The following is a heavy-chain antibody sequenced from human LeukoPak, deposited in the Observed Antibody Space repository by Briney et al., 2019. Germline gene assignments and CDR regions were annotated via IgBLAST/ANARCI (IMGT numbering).Heavy chain of an antibody. J-gene: IGHJ6*02. D-gene: IGHD2-21*01. Sequence: SGGSLRLSCAASGFTFSSYDMHWVRQVIGEGPQWVSGIGTAADTYYVGSVKGRFTISRENAKNSLYLQMNNLRAGDTAVYYCARASACGAPSCNLHLGFYYGFDVWGQGTTVTVSS. V-gene: IGHV3-13*01. CDR2: IGTAADT. CDR3: ARASACGAPSCNLHLGFYYGFDV. CDR1: GFTFSSYD.